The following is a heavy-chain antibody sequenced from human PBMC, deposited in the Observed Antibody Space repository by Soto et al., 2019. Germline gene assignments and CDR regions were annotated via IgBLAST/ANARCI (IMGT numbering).Heavy chain of an antibody. CDR1: GYTFTSYA. Sequence: GASVKVSCKASGYTFTSYAMHWVRQAPGQRLEWMGWINAGNGNTKYSQKFQGRVTITRDTSASTAYMELSSLRSEDTAVYYCARPAVQYFDWLFLWGQRTLVTVSS. CDR3: ARPAVQYFDWLFL. D-gene: IGHD3-9*01. CDR2: INAGNGNT. J-gene: IGHJ5*02. V-gene: IGHV1-3*01.